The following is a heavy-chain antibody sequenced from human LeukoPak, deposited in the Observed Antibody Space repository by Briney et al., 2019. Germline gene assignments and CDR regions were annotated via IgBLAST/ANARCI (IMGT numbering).Heavy chain of an antibody. CDR1: GFSFCTSA. D-gene: IGHD4/OR15-4a*01. V-gene: IGHV3-64D*06. Sequence: GGSLRLSCSASGFSFCTSAMHWVRQAPGKGPQFVSAITTNGRSTYYADSVKGRFTISRDNSKSTLDLQMSSLRAEDTAVYYCVRDLTWGQGTLVTVSS. CDR3: VRDLT. CDR2: ITTNGRST. J-gene: IGHJ4*02.